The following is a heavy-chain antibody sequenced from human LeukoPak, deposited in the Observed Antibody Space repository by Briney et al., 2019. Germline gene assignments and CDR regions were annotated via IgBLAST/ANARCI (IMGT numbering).Heavy chain of an antibody. CDR2: INPNSGGT. J-gene: IGHJ4*02. D-gene: IGHD5-18*01. CDR1: GYTFTGYY. V-gene: IGHV1-2*02. Sequence: ASVKVSCKASGYTFTGYYMHWVRQAPGQGLEWMGWINPNSGGTNYAQKFQGRVTMTRDTSISTAYMELSRLRSDDTAVYYCARENLEEYVDTAMVIGYWGQGTLVTVSS. CDR3: ARENLEEYVDTAMVIGY.